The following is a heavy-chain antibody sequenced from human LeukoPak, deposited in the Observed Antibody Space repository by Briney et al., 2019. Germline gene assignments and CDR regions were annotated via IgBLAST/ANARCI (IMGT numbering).Heavy chain of an antibody. CDR1: GGSISSHY. J-gene: IGHJ4*02. Sequence: SETLSLTYTVSGGSISSHYWSWIRQPPGKGLEWIGYIYYSGSTNYNPSLKSRVTISVDTSKNQFSLKLSSVTAADTAVYYCARVNSSGYSGGYYFDYWGQGTLVTVSS. D-gene: IGHD3-22*01. CDR3: ARVNSSGYSGGYYFDY. V-gene: IGHV4-59*11. CDR2: IYYSGST.